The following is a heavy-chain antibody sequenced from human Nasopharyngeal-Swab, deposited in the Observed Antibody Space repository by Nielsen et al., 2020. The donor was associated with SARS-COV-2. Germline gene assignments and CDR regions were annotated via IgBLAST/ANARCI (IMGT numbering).Heavy chain of an antibody. V-gene: IGHV1-69*06. CDR3: AREGRGSGYYYYMDV. D-gene: IGHD3-10*01. CDR2: IIPIFGTA. Sequence: WVRQAPRQGLEWMGRIIPIFGTANYAQKFQGRVTITADKLSSTAYMELSSLRSEDTAVYYCAREGRGSGYYYYMDVWGKGTTVTVSS. J-gene: IGHJ6*03.